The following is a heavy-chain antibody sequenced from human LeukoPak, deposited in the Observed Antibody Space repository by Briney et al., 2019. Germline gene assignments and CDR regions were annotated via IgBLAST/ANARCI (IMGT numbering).Heavy chain of an antibody. V-gene: IGHV5-51*01. CDR3: ARRYTSSSSDAFDI. J-gene: IGHJ3*02. CDR1: GYSFTNYW. D-gene: IGHD6-6*01. Sequence: GEFLKISCKGSGYSFTNYWIGWVRQMPGKGLEWMGIIYPGDSDTRYSPSFQGQVTISADKSISTAYLQWSSLKASDTAIYYCARRYTSSSSDAFDIWGQGTMVTVSS. CDR2: IYPGDSDT.